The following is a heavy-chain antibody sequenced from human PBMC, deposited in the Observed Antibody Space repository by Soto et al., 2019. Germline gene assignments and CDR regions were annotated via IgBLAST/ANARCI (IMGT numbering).Heavy chain of an antibody. D-gene: IGHD1-26*01. V-gene: IGHV3-53*04. CDR2: VYSGGST. CDR1: GFTVSSNY. Sequence: EVQLVESGGGLVQPGGSLRLSCAASGFTVSSNYMSWVRQAPGKGLEWVSVVYSGGSTYYADSVKGRFTIARHNSKNTLYLQMNGLRAEDTAVYYCARAWEWELRGPWFDPWGQGTLVTVSS. J-gene: IGHJ5*02. CDR3: ARAWEWELRGPWFDP.